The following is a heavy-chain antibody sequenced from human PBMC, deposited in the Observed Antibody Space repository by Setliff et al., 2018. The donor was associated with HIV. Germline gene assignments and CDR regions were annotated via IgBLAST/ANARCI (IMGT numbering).Heavy chain of an antibody. V-gene: IGHV4-39*07. CDR2: IYYGGNT. D-gene: IGHD3-10*01. CDR1: GGSFSSNNYY. Sequence: SETLSLTCTVSGGSFSSNNYYCGWIRQPPGKGLEWIGSIYYGGNTYYNPSLKSRVSISVDTSKNQFSLTLSSVTAADTAVYYCARGHPPPLTMVRGVIRFGYLDVWGKGTTVTVSS. J-gene: IGHJ6*03. CDR3: ARGHPPPLTMVRGVIRFGYLDV.